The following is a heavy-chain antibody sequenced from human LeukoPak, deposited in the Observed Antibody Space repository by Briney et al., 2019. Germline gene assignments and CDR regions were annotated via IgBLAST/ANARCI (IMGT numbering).Heavy chain of an antibody. J-gene: IGHJ4*02. V-gene: IGHV3-30*01. CDR3: ARESGYSSSWYLDVGY. CDR2: ISYDGSNK. D-gene: IGHD6-13*01. CDR1: GFTFSSYA. Sequence: GRSLRLSCAAPGFTFSSYAMHWVRQAPGKGLEWVAVISYDGSNKYYADSVKGRFTISRDNSKNTLYLQMNSLRAEDTAVYYCARESGYSSSWYLDVGYWGQGTLVTVSS.